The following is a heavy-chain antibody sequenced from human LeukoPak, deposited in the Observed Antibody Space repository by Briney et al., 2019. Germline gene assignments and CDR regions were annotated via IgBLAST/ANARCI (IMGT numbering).Heavy chain of an antibody. CDR2: IGSQSSAV. Sequence: PGGSLRLSCAASGFTFSSYSMNWVRQAPGKGLEWVSYIGSQSSAVYYADSARGRFTISRDNARNSLYLQMNSLRAKDTAVYYCARDFTSVPLAAHPIDFWGQGTRVTVSS. V-gene: IGHV3-48*01. CDR3: ARDFTSVPLAAHPIDF. CDR1: GFTFSSYS. D-gene: IGHD6-6*01. J-gene: IGHJ4*02.